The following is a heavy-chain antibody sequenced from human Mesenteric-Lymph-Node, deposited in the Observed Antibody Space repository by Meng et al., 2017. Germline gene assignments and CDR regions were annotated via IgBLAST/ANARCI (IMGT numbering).Heavy chain of an antibody. CDR1: GYSISSGYY. Sequence: SETRSLTCTVSGYSISSGYYWGWIRQPPGKGLEWIGSIYHSGSTYYNPSLTSRVTISVYTSKNQFSLKLSSVTAADTAVYYCAREGEGQRLPPGRIDYWGQGTLVTVSS. CDR3: AREGEGQRLPPGRIDY. J-gene: IGHJ4*02. CDR2: IYHSGST. D-gene: IGHD6-25*01. V-gene: IGHV4-38-2*02.